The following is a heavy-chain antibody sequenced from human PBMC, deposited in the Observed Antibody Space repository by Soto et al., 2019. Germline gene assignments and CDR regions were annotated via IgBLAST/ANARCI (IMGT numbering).Heavy chain of an antibody. J-gene: IGHJ5*02. CDR2: MYYSGTT. CDR1: GGSISSSDFY. V-gene: IGHV4-39*01. CDR3: AVVDSTGNWFDP. Sequence: QLQLQESGPGLVKPSETLSLTCTVSGGSISSSDFYWGWLRQTPGKGREFIGSMYYSGTTYYNPPLKSRVTISVDTSKTQFTLKLISVTAADTAVYYCAVVDSTGNWFDPWGEGALVTVSS. D-gene: IGHD6-25*01.